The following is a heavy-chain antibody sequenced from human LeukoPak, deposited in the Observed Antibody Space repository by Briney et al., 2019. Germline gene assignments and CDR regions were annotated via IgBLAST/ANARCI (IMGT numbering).Heavy chain of an antibody. Sequence: GGSLRLSCAASGFTVSSNYMSWVRQAPGKGLEGVSVIYSGGSTYYADSVKGRFTISRDNSKNTLYLQMNSLRAEDTAVYYCAKFYLTTGFHNWFDPWGQGTLVTVSS. D-gene: IGHD4-11*01. CDR3: AKFYLTTGFHNWFDP. CDR2: IYSGGST. V-gene: IGHV3-66*01. CDR1: GFTVSSNY. J-gene: IGHJ5*02.